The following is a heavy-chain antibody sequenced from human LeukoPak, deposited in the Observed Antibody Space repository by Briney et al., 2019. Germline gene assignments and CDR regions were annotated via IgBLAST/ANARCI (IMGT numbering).Heavy chain of an antibody. J-gene: IGHJ4*02. CDR3: ARESAAAGIDY. CDR1: GYTFTSYG. CDR2: INPNSGGT. D-gene: IGHD6-13*01. Sequence: GASVKVSCKASGYTFTSYGISWVRQAPGQGLEWMGRINPNSGGTNYAQKFQGRVTMTRDTSISTAYMELSRLRSGDTAVYYCARESAAAGIDYWGQGTLVTVSS. V-gene: IGHV1-2*06.